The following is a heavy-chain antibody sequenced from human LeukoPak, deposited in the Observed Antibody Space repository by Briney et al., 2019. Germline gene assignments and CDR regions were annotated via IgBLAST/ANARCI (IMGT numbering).Heavy chain of an antibody. CDR3: ARDGDYYYYYGMDV. CDR1: GYTFSSYE. J-gene: IGHJ6*02. V-gene: IGHV3-48*03. Sequence: GGSLRLSCAASGYTFSSYEMNWVRQAPGKGLEWVSYISSSGSTIYYADSVKGRFTISRDNAKNSLYLPMNSLRAEDTAVYYCARDGDYYYYYGMDVWGQGTTVTVSS. CDR2: ISSSGSTI. D-gene: IGHD2-21*02.